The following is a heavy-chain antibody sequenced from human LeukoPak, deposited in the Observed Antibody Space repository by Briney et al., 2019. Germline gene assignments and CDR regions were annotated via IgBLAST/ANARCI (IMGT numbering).Heavy chain of an antibody. CDR3: ARNPDSSGYYHPLNAFDI. Sequence: SQTLSLTCTVSGGSISSGGYYWSWIRQHPGKGLEWIGYIYYSGSTYYNPSLKRRVTISVDTSKNQFSLKLSSVTAADTAVYYCARNPDSSGYYHPLNAFDIWGQGTMVTVSS. CDR2: IYYSGST. J-gene: IGHJ3*02. CDR1: GGSISSGGYY. V-gene: IGHV4-31*03. D-gene: IGHD3-22*01.